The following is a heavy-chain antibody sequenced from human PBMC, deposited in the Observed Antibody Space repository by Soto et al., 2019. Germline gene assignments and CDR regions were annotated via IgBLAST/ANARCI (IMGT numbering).Heavy chain of an antibody. D-gene: IGHD3-22*01. Sequence: SETLSLTCTVSGVSISSYYWSWIRQPPGKGLEWIGYIYYSGSTNYDPSVKSRVTISVDTSKNQFSLKLSSVTAADTAVYYCARLSYYDSSGYYSYWGQGILVTVSS. J-gene: IGHJ4*02. CDR2: IYYSGST. CDR1: GVSISSYY. V-gene: IGHV4-59*01. CDR3: ARLSYYDSSGYYSY.